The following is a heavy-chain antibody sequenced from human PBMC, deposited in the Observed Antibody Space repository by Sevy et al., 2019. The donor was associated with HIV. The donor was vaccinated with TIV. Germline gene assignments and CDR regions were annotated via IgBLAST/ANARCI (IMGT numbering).Heavy chain of an antibody. CDR2: IIPIFGTA. CDR1: GGTFSSYA. CDR3: AVITMVRGVTKNYYYYYGMDV. V-gene: IGHV1-69*13. Sequence: ASVKVSCKASGGTFSSYAISWVRQAPGQGLEWMGGIIPIFGTANYAQKFQGRVTITADESTSPAYMELSSLRSEDTAVYYCAVITMVRGVTKNYYYYYGMDVWGQGTTVTVSS. D-gene: IGHD3-10*01. J-gene: IGHJ6*02.